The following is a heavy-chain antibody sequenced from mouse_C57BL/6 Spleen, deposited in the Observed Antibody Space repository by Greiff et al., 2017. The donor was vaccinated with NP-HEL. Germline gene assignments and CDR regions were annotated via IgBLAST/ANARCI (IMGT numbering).Heavy chain of an antibody. CDR1: GYTFTSYW. Sequence: QVQLQQPGAELVKPGASVKLSCKASGYTFTSYWMHWVKQRPGQGLEWIGMIHPNSGSTNYNEKFKSKATLTVDKSSSTAYMQLSSLTSEDSAVYYCARYFYYGSTYFVYWGQGTTLTVSS. D-gene: IGHD1-1*01. CDR2: IHPNSGST. CDR3: ARYFYYGSTYFVY. J-gene: IGHJ2*01. V-gene: IGHV1-64*01.